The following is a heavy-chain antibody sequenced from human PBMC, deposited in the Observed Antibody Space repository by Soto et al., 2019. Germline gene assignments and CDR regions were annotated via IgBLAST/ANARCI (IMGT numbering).Heavy chain of an antibody. J-gene: IGHJ5*02. V-gene: IGHV1-3*01. Sequence: QVQLVQSGAEVKKPGASVKISCKASGYTFTTYSIHWVRQAPGQRLEWMGWVNGGSGNTKYSQNFQGRVAITRDTSATTAYMELSSLTSEDTAVYYWARQASTVTNNWFAPWGQGTQVTVSS. CDR1: GYTFTTYS. CDR2: VNGGSGNT. CDR3: ARQASTVTNNWFAP. D-gene: IGHD4-17*01.